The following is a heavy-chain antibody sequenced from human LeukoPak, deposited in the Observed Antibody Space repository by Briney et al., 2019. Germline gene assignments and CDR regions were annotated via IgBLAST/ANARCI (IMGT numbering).Heavy chain of an antibody. Sequence: ASVKVSCTASGYTFTNYDINWVRQATGQGLEWMGWMNPNSANTGYAQKFQGRVTMTRNTSISTAYMELSNLRSEDTAVYYCARWEVVVAAQVGKYSFDYWGQGTLVTVSS. CDR2: MNPNSANT. V-gene: IGHV1-8*01. CDR3: ARWEVVVAAQVGKYSFDY. CDR1: GYTFTNYD. J-gene: IGHJ4*02. D-gene: IGHD2-15*01.